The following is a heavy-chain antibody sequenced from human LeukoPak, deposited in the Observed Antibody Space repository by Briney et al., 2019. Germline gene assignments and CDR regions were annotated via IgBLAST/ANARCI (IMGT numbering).Heavy chain of an antibody. CDR3: AREGPYGGYSDY. J-gene: IGHJ4*02. CDR2: ISYDGSNK. Sequence: PGGSLRLSCAASGFTFSSYGIHWVRQAPGRGLEWVALISYDGSNKYYADSVKGRFTISRDNSKNTLYLQMNSLRAEDTAVYYCAREGPYGGYSDYWGQGTLVTVSS. CDR1: GFTFSSYG. V-gene: IGHV3-30*03. D-gene: IGHD4/OR15-4a*01.